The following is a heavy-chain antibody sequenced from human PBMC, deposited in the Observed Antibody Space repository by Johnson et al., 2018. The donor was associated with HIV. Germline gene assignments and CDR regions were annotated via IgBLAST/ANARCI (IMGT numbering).Heavy chain of an antibody. V-gene: IGHV3-66*01. CDR1: GFTFSNNY. CDR2: VHRDGRL. D-gene: IGHD2-15*01. Sequence: VQLVESGGGVVQPGRSLRLSCAASGFTFSNNYMNWVRQTPGKGLEWVSVVHRDGRLYYADSVKGRFRLSRDNSKNTLYLQMNRLRVEDTAVYYCARDDLDSGGFLMAFSVWGQGTTVTVSS. J-gene: IGHJ3*01. CDR3: ARDDLDSGGFLMAFSV.